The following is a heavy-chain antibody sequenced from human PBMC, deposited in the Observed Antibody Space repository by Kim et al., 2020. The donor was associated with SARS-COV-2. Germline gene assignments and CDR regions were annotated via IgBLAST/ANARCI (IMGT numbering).Heavy chain of an antibody. J-gene: IGHJ4*02. V-gene: IGHV3-20*04. D-gene: IGHD5-12*01. Sequence: GGSLRLSCAASRFTFDDYGMSWVRQVPGKGLEWVSSINWSGDTTSYADSVRGRFTISRDNAKNSLYLQMNSLRAEDTALYYCARAPHSGYQIHYFDSWGQGTLVTVSS. CDR3: ARAPHSGYQIHYFDS. CDR1: RFTFDDYG. CDR2: INWSGDTT.